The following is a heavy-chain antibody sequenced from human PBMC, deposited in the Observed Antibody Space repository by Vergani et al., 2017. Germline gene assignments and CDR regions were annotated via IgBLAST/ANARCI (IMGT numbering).Heavy chain of an antibody. J-gene: IGHJ5*02. CDR1: GGSISSGGYY. D-gene: IGHD3-16*01. CDR3: ARGRRVMGPRGWFDP. CDR2: IYYSGST. V-gene: IGHV4-31*03. Sequence: QVQLQESGPGLVKPSQTLSLTCTVSGGSISSGGYYWSWIRQHPGKGLEWIGYIYYSGSTYYNPSLKSRVTISVDTSKNQFSLKLSSVTAADTAVYYCARGRRVMGPRGWFDPWGQGTLVTVSS.